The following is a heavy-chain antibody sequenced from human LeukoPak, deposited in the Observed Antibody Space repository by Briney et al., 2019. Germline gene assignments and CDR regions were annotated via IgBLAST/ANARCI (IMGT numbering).Heavy chain of an antibody. CDR2: IVYAGST. CDR1: GGSTSSFY. Sequence: ERLSLTSTLSGGSTSSFYWGWVRQPPGKGLEWIRYIVYAGSTNYSLSLKSRVTISVDTAKNQFSRKLSAVTAADTAVYYCARHGVVATIDYWGQGTLVTVSS. D-gene: IGHD5-12*01. V-gene: IGHV4-59*08. J-gene: IGHJ4*02. CDR3: ARHGVVATIDY.